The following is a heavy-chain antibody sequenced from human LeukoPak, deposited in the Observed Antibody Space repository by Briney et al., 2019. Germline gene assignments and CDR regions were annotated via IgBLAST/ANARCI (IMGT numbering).Heavy chain of an antibody. J-gene: IGHJ4*02. Sequence: GGSLRLSCAASGFTFSSYSMNWVRQAPGKGLEWVSSISSSSSYIYYADSVKGRFTISRDNAKNTLYLQMNSLRAEDTAVYYCARSSEIFGVVILFDYWGQGTLVTVSS. V-gene: IGHV3-21*01. D-gene: IGHD3-3*01. CDR1: GFTFSSYS. CDR3: ARSSEIFGVVILFDY. CDR2: ISSSSSYI.